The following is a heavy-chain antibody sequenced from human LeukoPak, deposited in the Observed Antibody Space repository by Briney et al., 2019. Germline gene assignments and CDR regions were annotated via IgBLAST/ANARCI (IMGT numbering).Heavy chain of an antibody. V-gene: IGHV3-49*04. J-gene: IGHJ4*02. D-gene: IGHD3-3*01. CDR2: IRSKAYGGTT. Sequence: PGGSLRLSCTVSGFTSGDYAMSWVRQAPGKGLEWVGFIRSKAYGGTTEYAASVKGRFTISRDDSKSIAYLQMNSLKTEDTAVYYCTRARVPGVVIPVDYWGQGTLVTVSS. CDR3: TRARVPGVVIPVDY. CDR1: GFTSGDYA.